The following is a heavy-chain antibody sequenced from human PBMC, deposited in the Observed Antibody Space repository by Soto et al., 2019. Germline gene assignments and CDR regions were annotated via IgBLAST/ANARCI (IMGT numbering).Heavy chain of an antibody. Sequence: QVQLVQSGAEVKKPGSSVKVSCKTSGGTFGSYAISWVRQAHGQGLEWMGGIIPIHGTANYAQKFQGRVTIAAAESTSTAYMELSSLRSEDTAVYYCARSQGSSTSLEIYYYYYYGMDVWGQGTTVTVSS. D-gene: IGHD2-2*01. J-gene: IGHJ6*02. CDR2: IIPIHGTA. CDR3: ARSQGSSTSLEIYYYYYYGMDV. V-gene: IGHV1-69*01. CDR1: GGTFGSYA.